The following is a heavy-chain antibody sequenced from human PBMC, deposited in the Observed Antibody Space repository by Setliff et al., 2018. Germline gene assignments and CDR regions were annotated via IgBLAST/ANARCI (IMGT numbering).Heavy chain of an antibody. V-gene: IGHV4-59*01. CDR1: GASIRNFY. J-gene: IGHJ4*01. CDR3: ARKVEQWPSPHFDY. Sequence: PSETLSLTCNVSGASIRNFYWTWIRQPPGKGLEWIQYVHFTGSTNYNPSLKSRVTMSVDVSKSQFSLRLSPVTVADTAVYYCARKVEQWPSPHFDYWDHGALVTVSS. D-gene: IGHD6-19*01. CDR2: VHFTGST.